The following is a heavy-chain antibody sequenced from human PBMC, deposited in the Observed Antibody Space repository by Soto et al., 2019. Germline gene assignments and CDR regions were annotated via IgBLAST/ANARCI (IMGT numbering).Heavy chain of an antibody. CDR3: AKDRGGQFPTFGMDV. CDR1: GFTFSSYG. V-gene: IGHV3-30*18. CDR2: ISYDGSNK. D-gene: IGHD3-10*01. J-gene: IGHJ6*02. Sequence: GGTLRLSCAASGFTFSSYGMHWVRQAPGKGLEWVAVISYDGSNKYYADSVKGRFTISRDNSKNTLYLQMNSLRAEDTAVYYCAKDRGGQFPTFGMDVWGQGTTVTVS.